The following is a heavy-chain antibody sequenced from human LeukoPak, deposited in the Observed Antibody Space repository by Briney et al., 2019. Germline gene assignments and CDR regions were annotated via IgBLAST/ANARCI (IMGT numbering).Heavy chain of an antibody. CDR3: ARVGSSGPNDY. CDR2: IYTSGST. Sequence: SQTLSLTCTVSGGSISSGSYYWSWIRQPAGKGLEWIGRIYTSGSTNYNPSLKSRVTISVDTSKNQFSLKLSSVTAADTAVYYCARVGSSGPNDYWGQGTLVTVSS. D-gene: IGHD6-19*01. V-gene: IGHV4-61*02. J-gene: IGHJ4*02. CDR1: GGSISSGSYY.